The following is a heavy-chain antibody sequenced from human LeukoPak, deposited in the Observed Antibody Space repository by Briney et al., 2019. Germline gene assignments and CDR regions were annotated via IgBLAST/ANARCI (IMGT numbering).Heavy chain of an antibody. Sequence: PSETLSLTCTISGDSTNTYFWSWIRQPPGKGLEWIGYFYYTGTTNYNPSLKSRVTISVDTSKNQFSLKLSSVTAADTAVYYCARGGDYGDYHVDYWGQGTLVTVSS. D-gene: IGHD4-17*01. J-gene: IGHJ4*02. V-gene: IGHV4-59*12. CDR1: GDSTNTYF. CDR3: ARGGDYGDYHVDY. CDR2: FYYTGTT.